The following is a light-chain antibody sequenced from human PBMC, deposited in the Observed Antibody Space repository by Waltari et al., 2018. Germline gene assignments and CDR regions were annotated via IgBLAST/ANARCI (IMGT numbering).Light chain of an antibody. CDR3: SSYISSSTLEL. CDR2: DVS. J-gene: IGLJ2*01. CDR1: SSDVGAYNY. V-gene: IGLV2-14*03. Sequence: QSALTQPASVSGPPGQSITISCTGTSSDVGAYNYFSWYQQHPGKAPKLMIFDVSIRPAGVSNRFSGSKSGNTASLTISGLQAEDEADYYCSSYISSSTLELFGGGTSLTVL.